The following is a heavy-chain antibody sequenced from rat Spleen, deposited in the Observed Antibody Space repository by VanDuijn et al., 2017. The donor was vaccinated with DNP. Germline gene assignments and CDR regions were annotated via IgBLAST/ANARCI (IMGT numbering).Heavy chain of an antibody. V-gene: IGHV5-22*01. Sequence: EVQLVESGGGLVQPGRSLKISCAASGFIFSDYYMAWVRQAPMKGLAWVAYISYDGGSTSYGDSVKGRFTISRDNAKSTLYLQMNSLRSEDMATYYCARHGRRVFDYWGQGVMVTVSS. CDR3: ARHGRRVFDY. CDR1: GFIFSDYY. CDR2: ISYDGGST. J-gene: IGHJ2*01. D-gene: IGHD1-11*01.